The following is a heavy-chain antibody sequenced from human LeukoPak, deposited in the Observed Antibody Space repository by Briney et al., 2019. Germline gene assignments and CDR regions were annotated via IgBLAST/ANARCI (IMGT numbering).Heavy chain of an antibody. CDR3: TTDLPLIAAAGTVGSDWFDP. D-gene: IGHD6-13*01. V-gene: IGHV3-15*01. CDR1: GFTFSSYA. Sequence: GGSLRLSCAASGFTFSSYAMSWVRQAPGKGLEWVGRIKSKTDGGTTDYAAPVKGGFTISRDDSKDTLYLQMNSLKTEDTAVYYCTTDLPLIAAAGTVGSDWFDPWGQGTLVTVSS. J-gene: IGHJ5*02. CDR2: IKSKTDGGTT.